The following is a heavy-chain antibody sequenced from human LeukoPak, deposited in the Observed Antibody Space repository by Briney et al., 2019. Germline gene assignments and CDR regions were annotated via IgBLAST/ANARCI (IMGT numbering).Heavy chain of an antibody. J-gene: IGHJ4*02. V-gene: IGHV1-8*01. Sequence: ASVKVSCKASGYTLTSYDINWVRQATGQGLEWMGWMNPNSGRTGYAQNFQGRITITRNTSISTAYMELSSLRSEDTAVYYCTRETSSRYFNYWGQGTLVTVSS. CDR2: MNPNSGRT. CDR1: GYTLTSYD. CDR3: TRETSSRYFNY.